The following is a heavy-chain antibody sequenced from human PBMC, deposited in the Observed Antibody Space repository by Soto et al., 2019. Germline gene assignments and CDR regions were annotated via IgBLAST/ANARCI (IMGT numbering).Heavy chain of an antibody. J-gene: IGHJ4*02. CDR2: MSSDGSKI. V-gene: IGHV3-30*04. CDR3: AKDEGVGGTLGLFDY. Sequence: QVQLVESGGGAVQPGASLRLSCVASGFDFTYYAMHGVRQAPGKGLESVAVMSSDGSKIHHTDSVKGRFTISRDNSKNTLYLQMNSLRKEDTAVYFCAKDEGVGGTLGLFDYWGQGTLVSVSS. D-gene: IGHD1-26*01. CDR1: GFDFTYYA.